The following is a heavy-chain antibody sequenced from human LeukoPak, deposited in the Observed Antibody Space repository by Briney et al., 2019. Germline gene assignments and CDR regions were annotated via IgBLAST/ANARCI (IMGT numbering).Heavy chain of an antibody. D-gene: IGHD6-19*01. Sequence: GASVKVSCKASGGTFSSYAISWVRQAPGQGLEWMGGIIPIFGTANYAQKLQGRVTMTTDTSTSTAYMELRSLRSDDTAVYYCARGGTVAGFDYWGQGTLVTVSS. J-gene: IGHJ4*02. CDR1: GGTFSSYA. CDR3: ARGGTVAGFDY. CDR2: IIPIFGTA. V-gene: IGHV1-69*05.